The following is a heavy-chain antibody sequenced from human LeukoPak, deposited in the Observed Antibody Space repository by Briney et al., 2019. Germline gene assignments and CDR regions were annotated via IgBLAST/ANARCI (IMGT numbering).Heavy chain of an antibody. D-gene: IGHD6-6*01. CDR1: GYTFTSYY. CDR3: ARGGYEYSSSSGYYFDY. V-gene: IGHV1-46*01. Sequence: ASVKVSCKASGYTFTSYYMHWVRQAPGQGLEWMGIINPSGGSTSYAQKFQGRVTMTRDTSTSTVYMELSSLRSGDTAVYYCARGGYEYSSSSGYYFDYWGQGTLVTVSS. CDR2: INPSGGST. J-gene: IGHJ4*02.